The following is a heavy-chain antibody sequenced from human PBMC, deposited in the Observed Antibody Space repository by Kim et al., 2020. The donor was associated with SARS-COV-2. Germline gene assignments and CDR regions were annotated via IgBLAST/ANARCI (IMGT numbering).Heavy chain of an antibody. V-gene: IGHV1-18*01. Sequence: ASVKVSCKASGYTFTSYGISWVRQAPGQGLEWMGWISAYNGNTNYAQKLQGRVTMTTDTSTSTAYMELRSLRSDDTAVYYCARDRAEHIVVVTASAFDIWGQGTMVTVSS. D-gene: IGHD2-21*02. CDR1: GYTFTSYG. CDR3: ARDRAEHIVVVTASAFDI. J-gene: IGHJ3*02. CDR2: ISAYNGNT.